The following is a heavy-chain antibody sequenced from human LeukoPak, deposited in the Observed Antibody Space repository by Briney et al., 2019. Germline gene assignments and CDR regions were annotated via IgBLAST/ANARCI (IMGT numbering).Heavy chain of an antibody. CDR1: GFTFSSYG. J-gene: IGHJ4*02. D-gene: IGHD1-26*01. CDR2: ISYDGSNK. Sequence: TGRSLRLSCAASGFTFSSYGMHWVRQAPGKGLEWVAVISYDGSNKYYADSVKGRFTISRDNSKNTLYLQMNSLRAEDTAVYYCAKVSGSYLGYFDYWGQGTLVTVSS. V-gene: IGHV3-30*18. CDR3: AKVSGSYLGYFDY.